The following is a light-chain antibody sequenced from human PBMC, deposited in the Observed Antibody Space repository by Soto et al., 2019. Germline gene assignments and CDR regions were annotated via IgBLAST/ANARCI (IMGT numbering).Light chain of an antibody. CDR3: QQYGGSPLYT. CDR1: QSVISNY. J-gene: IGKJ2*01. CDR2: GAY. V-gene: IGKV3-20*01. Sequence: EIVLTQSPGTLSLSPGERATLSCRASQSVISNYLAWYQQKPGQAPRLLIYGAYSRATGIPDRFSGSGSGTYFTLTISRLEPEDFAVDYCQQYGGSPLYTFGQGTKLEIK.